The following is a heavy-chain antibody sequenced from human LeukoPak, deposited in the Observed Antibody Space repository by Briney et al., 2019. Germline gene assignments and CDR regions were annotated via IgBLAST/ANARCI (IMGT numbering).Heavy chain of an antibody. J-gene: IGHJ4*02. Sequence: SETLSLTCTVSGGSISSYYWSWIRQPPGKGLEWIGYNYYSGSTNYNPSLKSRVTISVDTSKNQFSLKLSSVTAADTAVYYCARHDYGRGYFDYWGQGTLVTVSS. D-gene: IGHD4-17*01. CDR2: NYYSGST. CDR3: ARHDYGRGYFDY. V-gene: IGHV4-59*08. CDR1: GGSISSYY.